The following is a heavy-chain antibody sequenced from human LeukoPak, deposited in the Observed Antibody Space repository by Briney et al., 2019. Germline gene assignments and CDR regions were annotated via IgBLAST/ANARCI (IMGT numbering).Heavy chain of an antibody. CDR3: ARQLDAGNDAFDI. CDR2: IYYNENT. Sequence: SQTLSLTCSVSGVSLYRSTFYWAWIRQPPGKGLGFVGSIYYNENTYHNPSLRSRLSISVDTSTNHFSLRPTSVTAADPAIYYCARQLDAGNDAFDIWGQGTVVTVSS. V-gene: IGHV4-39*01. D-gene: IGHD2-8*01. CDR1: GVSLYRSTFY. J-gene: IGHJ3*02.